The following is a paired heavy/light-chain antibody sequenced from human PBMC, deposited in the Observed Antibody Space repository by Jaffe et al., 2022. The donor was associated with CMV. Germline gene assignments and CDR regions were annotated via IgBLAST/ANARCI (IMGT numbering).Light chain of an antibody. V-gene: IGKV1-5*03. CDR3: QQYNSHPWT. CDR2: KAS. CDR1: QNIYSW. Sequence: DIQMTQSPSTLSASVGDRVTITCRASQNIYSWLAWYQQRPGEAPKLLIYKASTLQSGVSSRFSGSQSGTDFTLTISSLQPDDFATYYCQQYNSHPWTFGQGTRVEIK. J-gene: IGKJ1*01.
Heavy chain of an antibody. Sequence: QVQLLQSGAEVKKPGSSVKVSCKASGDTFTNFRTFSINWVRQAPGQGLEWMGNIFPGSGRANYPQRFVDRVTITADEFTRTAYMQLNSLTFDDTAVYYCAREAGFCSGGSCYSQEYLQHWGQGTPVTVAS. CDR3: AREAGFCSGGSCYSQEYLQH. V-gene: IGHV1-69*18. J-gene: IGHJ1*01. CDR2: IFPGSGRA. CDR1: GDTFTNFRTFS. D-gene: IGHD2-15*01.